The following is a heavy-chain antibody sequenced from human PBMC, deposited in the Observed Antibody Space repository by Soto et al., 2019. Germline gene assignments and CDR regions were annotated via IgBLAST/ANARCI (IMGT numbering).Heavy chain of an antibody. V-gene: IGHV3-7*05. D-gene: IGHD3-10*01. CDR2: IKQDGSEK. CDR1: GFTFSSYW. J-gene: IGHJ4*02. CDR3: ARDFTTMVRGVTTLGYDY. Sequence: GGSLRLSCAASGFTFSSYWMSWVRQAPGKGLEWVANIKQDGSEKYYVDSVKGRFTISRDNAKNSLYLQMNSLRAEDTAVYYCARDFTTMVRGVTTLGYDYWGQGTLVTVSS.